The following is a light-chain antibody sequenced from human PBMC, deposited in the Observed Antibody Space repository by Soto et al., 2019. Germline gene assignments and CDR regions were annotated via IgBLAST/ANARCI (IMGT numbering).Light chain of an antibody. Sequence: DIVLTQSPGTLSLSPGERATLSCRASQSVSSNHLAWYQQKPGQAPRLLIYGGSSRATGIPGRFSGSVSETYFTLTITRLEPEDFAVYYGQQYSSSRTFGQGTKVEI. CDR3: QQYSSSRT. V-gene: IGKV3-20*01. CDR2: GGS. J-gene: IGKJ1*01. CDR1: QSVSSNH.